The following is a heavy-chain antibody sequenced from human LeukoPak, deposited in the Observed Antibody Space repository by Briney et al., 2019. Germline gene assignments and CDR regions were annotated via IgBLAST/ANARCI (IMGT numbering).Heavy chain of an antibody. CDR2: ISGLSTHI. V-gene: IGHV3-69-1*02. J-gene: IGHJ4*02. CDR3: GRAFPPLRTSSAGDL. D-gene: IGHD3-16*01. Sequence: GGSLRLSCSASGFTFSDYDMNWVRQAPGKGLEGVSSISGLSTHIYYGDSVKGRFSISRDNAKNSVYLQMNSLGVEDTAIYYRGRAFPPLRTSSAGDLWGQGILVTVSS. CDR1: GFTFSDYD.